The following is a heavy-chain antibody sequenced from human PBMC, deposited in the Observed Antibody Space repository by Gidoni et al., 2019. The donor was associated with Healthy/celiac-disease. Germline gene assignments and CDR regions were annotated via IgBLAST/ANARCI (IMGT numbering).Heavy chain of an antibody. CDR1: GFTFSRYD. V-gene: IGHV3-30-3*01. Sequence: QVQLVESGGGVVQPGRSLRLSCAASGFTFSRYDMHWVRQAPGKGLGWVAFISYDGSNKYYAASVKGRFTISRDNSKNTLYLQMNSLRAEDPAVYYCATRAHCSSTSCYADYYYHYGMDVWGQGTTVTVSS. J-gene: IGHJ6*02. CDR2: ISYDGSNK. D-gene: IGHD2-2*01. CDR3: ATRAHCSSTSCYADYYYHYGMDV.